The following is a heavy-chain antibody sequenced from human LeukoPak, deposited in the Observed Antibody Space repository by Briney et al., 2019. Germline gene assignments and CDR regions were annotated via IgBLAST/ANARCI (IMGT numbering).Heavy chain of an antibody. CDR1: GFTFSNSA. CDR3: ARDPLRYLRVGHYDY. Sequence: GGSLRLSCAASGFTFSNSAMNWVRQVPGKGLEWVSSIDYDSSHIYYAGSVRGRFTISRDNARNSVYLQMNSLRVEDTAVYYCARDPLRYLRVGHYDYWGQGTLVAVSS. CDR2: IDYDSSHI. V-gene: IGHV3-21*01. D-gene: IGHD3-9*01. J-gene: IGHJ4*02.